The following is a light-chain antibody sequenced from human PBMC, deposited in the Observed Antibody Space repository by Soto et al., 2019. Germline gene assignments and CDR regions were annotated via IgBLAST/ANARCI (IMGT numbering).Light chain of an antibody. V-gene: IGKV3-15*01. CDR1: QNISIY. CDR2: GAS. J-gene: IGKJ1*01. CDR3: QQYYNWPRT. Sequence: EIVLTQSPATLSLSPGERATLSCRASQNISIYLAWYQQKPGQAPRLLIFGASARPTGIPARISGSGSGTEFTLTISSLRSEDFAVYFCQQYYNWPRTFGQGTKVDI.